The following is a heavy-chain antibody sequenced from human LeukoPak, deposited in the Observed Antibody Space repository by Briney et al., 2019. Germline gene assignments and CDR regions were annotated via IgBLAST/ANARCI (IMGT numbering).Heavy chain of an antibody. CDR1: GFTFSNGW. D-gene: IGHD6-19*01. CDR3: ASHSSYWLLGY. J-gene: IGHJ4*02. CDR2: IKSKSDGGTT. Sequence: GGSLRLSCVVSGFTFSNGWMSCVRQAPGKGLEWVGRIKSKSDGGTTDYAAPVKGRFIISRDDSKDTLYLQMNSLKTEDTAVYFCASHSSYWLLGYWGQGTLVTVSS. V-gene: IGHV3-15*01.